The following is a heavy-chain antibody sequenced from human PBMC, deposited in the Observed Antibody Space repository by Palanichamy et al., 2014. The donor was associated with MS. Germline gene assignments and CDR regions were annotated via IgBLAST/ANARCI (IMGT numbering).Heavy chain of an antibody. D-gene: IGHD6-13*01. Sequence: VQPGTSLRLSCAASGFTFSGYAMQWVRQAPGKGLEWVAVISYDGSNKHYADSVKGRFTFSRDNSKNTLYLQMNSLRPEDTAVYYCARSSSSWAVDYWGQGTLATVSS. CDR2: ISYDGSNK. CDR3: ARSSSSWAVDY. CDR1: GFTFSGYA. V-gene: IGHV3-30*04. J-gene: IGHJ4*02.